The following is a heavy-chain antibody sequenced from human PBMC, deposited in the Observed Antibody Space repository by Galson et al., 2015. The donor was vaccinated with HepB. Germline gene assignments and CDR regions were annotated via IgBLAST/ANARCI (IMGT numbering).Heavy chain of an antibody. D-gene: IGHD3-22*01. J-gene: IGHJ4*02. Sequence: TLSLTCTVSGGSISSYYWSWIRQPPGKGLEWIGYIYYSGSTNYNPSLKSRVTISVDTSKNQFSLKLSSVTAADTAVYYCAGRDYDSSGRHGALDFDYWGQGTLVTVSS. CDR1: GGSISSYY. V-gene: IGHV4-59*01. CDR3: AGRDYDSSGRHGALDFDY. CDR2: IYYSGST.